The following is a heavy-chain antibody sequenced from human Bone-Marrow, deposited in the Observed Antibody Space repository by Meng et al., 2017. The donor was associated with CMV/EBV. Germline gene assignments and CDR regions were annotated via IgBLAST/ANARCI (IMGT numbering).Heavy chain of an antibody. Sequence: GESLKISCAASGFTFSSYAMHWVRQAPGKGLEWVAVISYDGSNKYYADSVKGRFTISRDNSKNTLYLQMNSLRAEDTAVYYCARDFGRDSSSVTRIYGMDVWGQGTTVTGSS. CDR1: GFTFSSYA. V-gene: IGHV3-30*04. D-gene: IGHD6-6*01. CDR3: ARDFGRDSSSVTRIYGMDV. J-gene: IGHJ6*01. CDR2: ISYDGSNK.